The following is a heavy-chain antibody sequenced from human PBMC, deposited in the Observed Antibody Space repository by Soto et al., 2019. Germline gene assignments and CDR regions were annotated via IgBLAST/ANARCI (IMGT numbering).Heavy chain of an antibody. J-gene: IGHJ3*02. CDR1: GFTFSDHY. CDR3: ACSDGVI. CDR2: TRNKANSYTT. D-gene: IGHD3-10*02. V-gene: IGHV3-72*01. Sequence: EVQLVESGGGLVQPGGSLRLSCAASGFTFSDHYMDWVRHAPGKGLEWVGRTRNKANSYTTEYAASVKGRFTISRDDSKNSLYLQMNSLKTEDTAVYYCACSDGVIWGQGTMVTVSS.